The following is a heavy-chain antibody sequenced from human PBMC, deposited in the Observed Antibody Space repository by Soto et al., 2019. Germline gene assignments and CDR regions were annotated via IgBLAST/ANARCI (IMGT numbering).Heavy chain of an antibody. D-gene: IGHD3-22*01. J-gene: IGHJ5*02. V-gene: IGHV4-39*01. CDR2: IYHTGNA. CDR3: ARDYFDSSDYTTNWFDP. CDR1: GDSISNSRFY. Sequence: QLQLQESGPGLVKSSETLSLTCSVSGDSISNSRFYWAWIRQPPGEGLEWIGSIYHTGNAYYNPSLKSRVTIFVETSKNQFSLKLTSVTAADTALYYCARDYFDSSDYTTNWFDPWGQGTLVTVSS.